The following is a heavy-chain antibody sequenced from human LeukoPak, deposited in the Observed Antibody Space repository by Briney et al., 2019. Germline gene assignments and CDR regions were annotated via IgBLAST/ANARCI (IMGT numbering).Heavy chain of an antibody. CDR1: GYTFTDYY. D-gene: IGHD2-15*01. J-gene: IGHJ5*02. V-gene: IGHV1-2*02. CDR3: AKGPPEYCSGGSCHSGRNWIDP. Sequence: ASVKVSCKASGYTFTDYYMHWVRQAPGQGLEWMGWINPNSGGTNSAQKFQGRVTMTRDTSISTAYMALSRLRSDDTAVYYCAKGPPEYCSGGSCHSGRNWIDPWGQGTLVTVSS. CDR2: INPNSGGT.